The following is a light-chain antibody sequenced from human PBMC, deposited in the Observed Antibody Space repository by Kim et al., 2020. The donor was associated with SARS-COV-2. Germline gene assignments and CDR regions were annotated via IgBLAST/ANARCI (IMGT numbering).Light chain of an antibody. Sequence: ASVGDTVTISCRASQNITTYFNWYQQRPGTAPKLLIYAASDLESGVPSRFSGSGSGTDFTLTISSLQPEDFATYHCQQTYTIPVTFGQGTRLEIK. CDR2: AAS. CDR3: QQTYTIPVT. J-gene: IGKJ5*01. CDR1: QNITTY. V-gene: IGKV1-39*01.